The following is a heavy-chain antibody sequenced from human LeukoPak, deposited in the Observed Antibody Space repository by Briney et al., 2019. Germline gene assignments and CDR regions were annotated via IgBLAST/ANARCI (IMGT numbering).Heavy chain of an antibody. D-gene: IGHD3-3*01. CDR2: IYSGGST. V-gene: IGHV3-53*01. CDR3: ARDSPGGYGGFFDY. Sequence: GGSMRLSCAAYGFTVSSNYMSCVRQAPGKGLEWVSVIYSGGSTYYADSVKGRFTISRDNSKNTLYLQMNSLRAEDTVVYYCARDSPGGYGGFFDYWGQGTLVTVSS. CDR1: GFTVSSNY. J-gene: IGHJ4*02.